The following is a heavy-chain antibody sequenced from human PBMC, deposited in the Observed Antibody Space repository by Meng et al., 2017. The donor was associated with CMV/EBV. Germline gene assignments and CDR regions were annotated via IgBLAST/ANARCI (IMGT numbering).Heavy chain of an antibody. J-gene: IGHJ4*02. CDR1: GASISSGGYS. CDR3: ARYSSSWSPYFDY. V-gene: IGHV4-30-2*01. CDR2: IYHSGST. Sequence: VSGASISSGGYSWSWIRQPPGKGLEWIGYIYHSGSTYYNPSLKSRVTISVDRSKNQFSLKLSSVTAADTAVYYCARYSSSWSPYFDYWGQGTLVTVSS. D-gene: IGHD6-13*01.